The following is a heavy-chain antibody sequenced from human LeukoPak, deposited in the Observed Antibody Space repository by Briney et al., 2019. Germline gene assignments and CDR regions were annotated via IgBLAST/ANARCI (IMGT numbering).Heavy chain of an antibody. CDR1: GGSFSGYY. J-gene: IGHJ4*02. CDR3: ARPVEYSGSYYGEHYFDY. V-gene: IGHV4-34*01. CDR2: VYYSGST. Sequence: SETLSLTCAVYGGSFSGYYWSWIRQPPGKGLEWIGSVYYSGSTYYNPSLKSRVTISVDTSKNQFSLKLSSVTAADTAVYYCARPVEYSGSYYGEHYFDYWGQGTLVTVSS. D-gene: IGHD1-26*01.